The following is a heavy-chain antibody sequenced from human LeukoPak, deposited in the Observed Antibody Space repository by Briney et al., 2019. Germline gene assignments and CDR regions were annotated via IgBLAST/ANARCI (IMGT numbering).Heavy chain of an antibody. V-gene: IGHV1-8*01. CDR3: AAWLAAGTGEYFQH. Sequence: ASVNVSCKASGYTFTSYDINWVRQATGQGLEWMGWMNPNSGNTGYAQKFQGRVTMTRNTSISTAYMELSSLRSEDTAVYYCAAWLAAGTGEYFQHWGQGTLVTVSS. CDR2: MNPNSGNT. J-gene: IGHJ1*01. D-gene: IGHD6-13*01. CDR1: GYTFTSYD.